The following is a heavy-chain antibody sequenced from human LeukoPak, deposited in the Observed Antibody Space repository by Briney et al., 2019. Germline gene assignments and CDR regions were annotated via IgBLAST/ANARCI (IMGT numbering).Heavy chain of an antibody. V-gene: IGHV3-64*01. J-gene: IGHJ3*02. Sequence: PGGSLRLSCAASGFTFDDYAMHWVRQAPGKGLEYVSAISSNGGSTYYANSVKGRFTISRDNSKNTLYLQMGSLRAEDMAVYYCARGGWDILTGYYWAYDAFDIWGQGTMVTVSS. CDR3: ARGGWDILTGYYWAYDAFDI. CDR2: ISSNGGST. D-gene: IGHD3-9*01. CDR1: GFTFDDYA.